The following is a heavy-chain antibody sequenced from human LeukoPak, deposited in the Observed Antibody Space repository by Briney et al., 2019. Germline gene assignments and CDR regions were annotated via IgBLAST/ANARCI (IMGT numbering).Heavy chain of an antibody. J-gene: IGHJ4*02. V-gene: IGHV3-23*01. CDR2: IGGNGDNT. Sequence: GGSLRLACAASGFTFITYAMSWVRQAPGKGLEWVSDIGGNGDNTHYENSVKGRFSIARDTSKNTVYLQMNSLRAEDTAVYYCAKFGGKYYYDSSGYYYLDYWGQGILVTVSS. D-gene: IGHD3-22*01. CDR1: GFTFITYA. CDR3: AKFGGKYYYDSSGYYYLDY.